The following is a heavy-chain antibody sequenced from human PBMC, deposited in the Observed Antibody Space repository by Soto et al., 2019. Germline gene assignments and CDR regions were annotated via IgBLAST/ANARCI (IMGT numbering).Heavy chain of an antibody. CDR3: ARAQEHCSGGSCYPYFDY. D-gene: IGHD2-15*01. CDR2: ISYDGSNK. CDR1: GFTFSSYA. Sequence: QVQLVESGGGVVQPGRSLRLSCAASGFTFSSYAMHWVRQAPGKGLEWVAVISYDGSNKYYADSVKGRFTISRDNSKNTXXLKMNSLRAEDTAVYYCARAQEHCSGGSCYPYFDYWGQGTLVTVSS. V-gene: IGHV3-30-3*01. J-gene: IGHJ4*02.